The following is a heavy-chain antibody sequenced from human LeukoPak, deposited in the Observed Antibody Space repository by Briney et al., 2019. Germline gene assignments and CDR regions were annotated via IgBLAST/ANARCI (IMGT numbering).Heavy chain of an antibody. V-gene: IGHV6-1*01. CDR3: ARDRGSYDSSNYYYPYYFDY. Sequence: SQTLSLTCAISGDSVSSNSAAWNWIRQSPSRGLEWLGRTYYRSKWYNDYAVSVKSRITINPDTSKNQSSLQLNSVTPEDTAVYYCARDRGSYDSSNYYYPYYFDYWGQGTLVTVSS. CDR1: GDSVSSNSAA. D-gene: IGHD3-22*01. J-gene: IGHJ4*02. CDR2: TYYRSKWYN.